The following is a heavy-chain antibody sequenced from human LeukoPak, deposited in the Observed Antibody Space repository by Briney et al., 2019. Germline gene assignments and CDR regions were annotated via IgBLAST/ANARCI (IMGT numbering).Heavy chain of an antibody. V-gene: IGHV3-48*01. CDR3: ARIGVTMVRGVIGAPADY. D-gene: IGHD3-10*01. CDR2: ISSGSRTI. J-gene: IGHJ4*02. CDR1: GFSFSGYS. Sequence: PGGSLRLSCAASGFSFSGYSMNWVRQAPGKGLDWVSYISSGSRTIFYADSVKGRFTISRDNSKNTLYLQMNSLRAEDTAVYYCARIGVTMVRGVIGAPADYWGQGTLVTVSS.